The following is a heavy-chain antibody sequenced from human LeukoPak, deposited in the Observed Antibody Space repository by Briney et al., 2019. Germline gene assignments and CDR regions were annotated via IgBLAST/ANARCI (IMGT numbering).Heavy chain of an antibody. CDR1: GGSPSSGGYS. J-gene: IGHJ3*02. CDR3: ASDVGSRAFDI. Sequence: SQTPCLTCAVPGGSPSSGGYSRSCIRQPPGTGRGWIGYIYNSGSTYSNTSIKSRVTISVDTSKNQLSLKLSSVTAADTAVYYCASDVGSRAFDIWGQGTMVTVSS. CDR2: IYNSGST. D-gene: IGHD2-15*01. V-gene: IGHV4-30-2*01.